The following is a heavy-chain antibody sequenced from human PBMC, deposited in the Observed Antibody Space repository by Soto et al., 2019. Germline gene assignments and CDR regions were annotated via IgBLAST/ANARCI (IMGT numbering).Heavy chain of an antibody. CDR2: ISDYGANA. J-gene: IGHJ4*02. V-gene: IGHV3-23*01. CDR3: AKGFSGHYYDF. CDR1: GF. D-gene: IGHD3-22*01. Sequence: EVQVLESGGGLVQPGGSLRLSCAASGFMSWRRQAPGKGLEWVSAISDYGANAYYVDSVKGRFTISRDNAKNTLYLQMNSLRAEDTAVYYCAKGFSGHYYDFRGQGTLVTVSS.